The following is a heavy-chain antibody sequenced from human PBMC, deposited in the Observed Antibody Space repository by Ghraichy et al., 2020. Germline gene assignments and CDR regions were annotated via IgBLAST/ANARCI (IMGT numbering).Heavy chain of an antibody. D-gene: IGHD3-10*01. Sequence: GGSLRLSCAASGFTFSSYAMSWVRQAPGKGLEWVSAISGSGGSTYYADSVKGRFTISRDNSKNTLYLQMNSLRAEDTAVYYCAKDAYYYGSGSYYNVRLYYFDYWGQGTLVTVSS. V-gene: IGHV3-23*01. J-gene: IGHJ4*02. CDR2: ISGSGGST. CDR1: GFTFSSYA. CDR3: AKDAYYYGSGSYYNVRLYYFDY.